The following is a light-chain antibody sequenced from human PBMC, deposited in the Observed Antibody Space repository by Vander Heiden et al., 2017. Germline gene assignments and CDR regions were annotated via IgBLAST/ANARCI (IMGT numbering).Light chain of an antibody. CDR3: AAWDDSLNGYV. CDR1: SSNIGSNT. CDR2: SNN. V-gene: IGLV1-44*01. Sequence: QSVLTQPPSASGTPGQRVTLSCSRSSSNIGSNTVNWYQQHPGTAPKLLIYSNNQRPSGVPDRFSGSKSGTSASLAISGLQSEDEADYYCAAWDDSLNGYVFGTGTKVTVL. J-gene: IGLJ1*01.